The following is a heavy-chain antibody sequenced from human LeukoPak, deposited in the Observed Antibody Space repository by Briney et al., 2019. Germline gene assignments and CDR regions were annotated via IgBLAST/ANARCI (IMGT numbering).Heavy chain of an antibody. J-gene: IGHJ4*02. CDR1: AVSITSGTYY. V-gene: IGHV4-61*02. Sequence: SETLSLTCTVSAVSITSGTYYWTWIRQPAGKGLEWIGRIYSTGRVNYNPSLKSRVTMLLDTSKNHISLKLTSVTAADTAVYYCVRVDNGGNYFDYWGQGTLVTVSS. CDR3: VRVDNGGNYFDY. CDR2: IYSTGRV. D-gene: IGHD4-23*01.